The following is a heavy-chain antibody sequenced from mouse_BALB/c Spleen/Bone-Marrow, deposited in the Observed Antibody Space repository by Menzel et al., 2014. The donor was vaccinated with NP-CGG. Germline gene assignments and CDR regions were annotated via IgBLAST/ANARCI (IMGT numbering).Heavy chain of an antibody. Sequence: DVQLQESGPDLVKPSQSLSLTCTVTGYSITSGYGWHWIRQFPGNKLEWMAYIHYSGSTNYNPSLKGRISITRDTSKNQFFLQLNSVTTEDTATYYCAREDRYEAYFPYWGQGTLFTVSA. CDR1: GYSITSGYG. V-gene: IGHV3-1*02. J-gene: IGHJ3*01. CDR2: IHYSGST. CDR3: AREDRYEAYFPY. D-gene: IGHD2-14*01.